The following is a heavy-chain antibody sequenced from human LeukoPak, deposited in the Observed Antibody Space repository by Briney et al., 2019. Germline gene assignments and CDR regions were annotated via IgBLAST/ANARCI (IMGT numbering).Heavy chain of an antibody. CDR1: GFYFSTYV. Sequence: GGSLRLSCAASGFYFSTYVMGWVRQAPGKGLEGVAGISGGGTTFYAGSVQGRFTISRDNSNNTLYLQMNSLRVEDTAVYFCAKDQSSSGYDFNYFNLWGQGTLVTVSS. CDR3: AKDQSSSGYDFNYFNL. J-gene: IGHJ4*02. D-gene: IGHD5-12*01. V-gene: IGHV3-23*01. CDR2: ISGGGTT.